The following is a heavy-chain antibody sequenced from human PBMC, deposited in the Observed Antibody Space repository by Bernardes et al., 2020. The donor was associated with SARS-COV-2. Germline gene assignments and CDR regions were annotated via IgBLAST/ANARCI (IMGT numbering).Heavy chain of an antibody. J-gene: IGHJ4*02. Sequence: GGSLRLSCAASGFIFSNYWMFWVRQAPGKGLEWVANIRHDGSNKYYVDSVKGRFTISRDNDKSSLYLQMDSLRAEDTAVYYCARDANYYVSGTYYDVLDYWGQGTLVTVSS. D-gene: IGHD3-10*01. V-gene: IGHV3-7*03. CDR3: ARDANYYVSGTYYDVLDY. CDR1: GFIFSNYW. CDR2: IRHDGSNK.